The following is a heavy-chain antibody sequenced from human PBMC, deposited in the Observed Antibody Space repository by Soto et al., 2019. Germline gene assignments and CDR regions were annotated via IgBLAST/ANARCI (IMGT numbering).Heavy chain of an antibody. CDR3: ARCQSDSSGPGYLDS. D-gene: IGHD3-22*01. Sequence: QVRLVQSEAEVKKAGSSGKVSCKASGGTFSSDAVTWVRQAPGQGLEWMGGVIPIFPKANYAQKFQGRATITVDKSTSTVYMELNSLKSEDTAMYYCARCQSDSSGPGYLDSWGQGTLVTV. CDR2: VIPIFPKA. J-gene: IGHJ4*02. V-gene: IGHV1-69*06. CDR1: GGTFSSDA.